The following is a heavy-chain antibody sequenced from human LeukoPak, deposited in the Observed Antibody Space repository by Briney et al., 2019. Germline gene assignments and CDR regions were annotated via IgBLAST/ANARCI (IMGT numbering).Heavy chain of an antibody. D-gene: IGHD1-26*01. CDR2: INSDGGGT. J-gene: IGHJ5*02. V-gene: IGHV3-74*01. CDR1: GFTFNNYW. CDR3: VRGASGSYNWFDP. Sequence: PGGSLRLSCAASGFTFNNYWMHWVRQAPGKGLVWVSRINSDGGGTNFADSVRGRFTISRDNAKDTLYLQMNSLRAEDTAIYYCVRGASGSYNWFDPWGQGTLVTVSA.